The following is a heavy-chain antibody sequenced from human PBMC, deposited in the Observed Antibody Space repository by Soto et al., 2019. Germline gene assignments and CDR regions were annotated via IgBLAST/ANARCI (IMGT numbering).Heavy chain of an antibody. Sequence: PSETLSLTCAVSGGSISSGGYSWSWIRQPPGKGLEWIGYIYHSGSTYYNPSLKSRVTISVDRSKNQFSLKLSSVTAADTAVYYCARGRQGYYDSSGYYSGYYYYGMDVWGQGTTVTVSS. CDR3: ARGRQGYYDSSGYYSGYYYYGMDV. V-gene: IGHV4-30-2*01. D-gene: IGHD3-22*01. J-gene: IGHJ6*02. CDR2: IYHSGST. CDR1: GGSISSGGYS.